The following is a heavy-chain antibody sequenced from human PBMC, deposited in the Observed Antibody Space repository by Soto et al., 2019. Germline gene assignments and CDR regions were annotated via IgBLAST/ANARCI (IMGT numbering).Heavy chain of an antibody. CDR2: INPNSGGT. Sequence: GPSVKVSCKASGYTFTGYYMHWVRQAPGQGLEWMGWINPNSGGTNYAQKFQGWVTMTRDTSISTAYMELSRLRSDDTAVYYCAREQSDYDFWSGYYKAPNWFDPWGQGTLVTVSS. CDR1: GYTFTGYY. D-gene: IGHD3-3*01. CDR3: AREQSDYDFWSGYYKAPNWFDP. V-gene: IGHV1-2*04. J-gene: IGHJ5*02.